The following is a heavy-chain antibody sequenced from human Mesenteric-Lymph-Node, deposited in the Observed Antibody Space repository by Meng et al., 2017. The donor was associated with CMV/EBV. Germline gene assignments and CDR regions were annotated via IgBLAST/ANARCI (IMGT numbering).Heavy chain of an antibody. CDR2: INWNGGST. CDR3: ARDYYDSSGYYYPGY. J-gene: IGHJ4*02. Sequence: SGFTFDDYGMNWVRQAPGKGLEWVSGINWNGGSTGYADSVKGRFTISRDNAKNSLYLQMNSLRAEDTALYYCARDYYDSSGYYYPGYWGQGTLVTVSS. CDR1: GFTFDDYG. V-gene: IGHV3-20*03. D-gene: IGHD3-22*01.